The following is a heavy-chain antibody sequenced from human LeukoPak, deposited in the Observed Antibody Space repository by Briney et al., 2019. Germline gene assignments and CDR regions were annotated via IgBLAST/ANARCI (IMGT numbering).Heavy chain of an antibody. D-gene: IGHD1-26*01. CDR2: INPIGGST. J-gene: IGHJ4*02. CDR1: GYIFTSSY. Sequence: ASVEVSCTASGYIFTSSYMSWVRQAAGHGLGWRGIINPIGGSTSYAQKFQGRITMTRDTSTSTVYMELRSLRSEDAAVYYCSREPDSGSYLGAWDYWGQGTLVTVSS. CDR3: SREPDSGSYLGAWDY. V-gene: IGHV1-46*01.